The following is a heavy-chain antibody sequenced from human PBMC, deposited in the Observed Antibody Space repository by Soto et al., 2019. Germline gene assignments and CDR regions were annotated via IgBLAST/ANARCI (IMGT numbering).Heavy chain of an antibody. D-gene: IGHD1-1*01. CDR2: IWYDGSNK. J-gene: IGHJ4*02. CDR1: GFTFSSYG. Sequence: HVQLVESGGGVVEPGRSLRLSCAASGFTFSSYGMHWVRQAPGKGLEWVAVIWYDGSNKYYADSVKGRFTISRDNSKNTLYLQMNSLRAEDTAVYYCAREQLGDRTQIDYWGQGTLVTVSS. V-gene: IGHV3-33*01. CDR3: AREQLGDRTQIDY.